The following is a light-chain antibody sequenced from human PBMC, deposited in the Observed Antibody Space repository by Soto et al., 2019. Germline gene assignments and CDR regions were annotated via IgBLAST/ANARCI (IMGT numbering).Light chain of an antibody. J-gene: IGKJ3*01. V-gene: IGKV1-39*01. CDR2: AAS. Sequence: DIQMTQSPSSLSASVGDRVTITCRTSQSIDNYLNWYQQKPGKAPKLLMFAASTLQSGVPSRFSGSGSETDFTLTISSLQPEDRATYYCQQSYTTLFTFGPGTKVDLK. CDR3: QQSYTTLFT. CDR1: QSIDNY.